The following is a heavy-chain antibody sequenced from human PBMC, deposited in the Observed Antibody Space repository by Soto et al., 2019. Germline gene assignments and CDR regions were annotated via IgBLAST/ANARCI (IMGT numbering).Heavy chain of an antibody. V-gene: IGHV4-39*01. D-gene: IGHD3-10*01. CDR2: IYYSGST. J-gene: IGHJ3*02. CDR3: ARIRITMVRGVIITPHDAFDI. Sequence: SDTLSLTCTVAGGSLSSSSYYWGWIRQPPGKGLEWIGSIYYSGSTYYNPSLKSRVTISVDTSKNQFSLKLSSVTAADTAVYYCARIRITMVRGVIITPHDAFDIWGQGTMVTVSS. CDR1: GGSLSSSSYY.